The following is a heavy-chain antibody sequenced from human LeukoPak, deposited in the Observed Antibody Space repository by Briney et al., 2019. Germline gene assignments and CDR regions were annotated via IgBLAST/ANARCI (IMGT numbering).Heavy chain of an antibody. CDR2: ISAYNGNT. J-gene: IGHJ5*02. CDR1: GYTFTSYG. D-gene: IGHD2-2*01. Sequence: ASVKVSSKASGYTFTSYGISWVRQAPGQGLEWMGWISAYNGNTNYAQKLQGRVTMTIDTSTSTAYMELRSLRSDDTAVYYCARGVYCSSTSRVCWFDPWGQGTLVTVSS. CDR3: ARGVYCSSTSRVCWFDP. V-gene: IGHV1-18*01.